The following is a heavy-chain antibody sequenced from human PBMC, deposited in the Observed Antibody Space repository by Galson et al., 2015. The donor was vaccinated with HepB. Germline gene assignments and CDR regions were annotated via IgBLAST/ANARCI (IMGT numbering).Heavy chain of an antibody. CDR1: GFTFSSYA. J-gene: IGHJ4*02. V-gene: IGHV3-23*01. CDR2: ISGSGGSI. D-gene: IGHD1-26*01. Sequence: SLRLSCAASGFTFSSYAMSWVRQAPGKGLEWVSVISGSGGSIYYADSVKGRFTISRDNSKNTLYLQTNSLRAEDTAVYYCAKTRLLQTLDYWGQGTLVTVSS. CDR3: AKTRLLQTLDY.